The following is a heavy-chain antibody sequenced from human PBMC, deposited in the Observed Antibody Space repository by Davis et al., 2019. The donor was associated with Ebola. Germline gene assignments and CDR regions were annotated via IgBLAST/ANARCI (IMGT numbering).Heavy chain of an antibody. V-gene: IGHV6-1*01. Sequence: LRPSCVLSGDSVSSSSPAWNWIRQSPSRGLEWLGRTYYRSKWYNDYAVSVKSRIAINRDTSKNQFSLQLNSVTPEDTAIYYCVRSIPRYFDYWGQGALVTVSS. CDR3: VRSIPRYFDY. J-gene: IGHJ4*02. CDR2: TYYRSKWYN. CDR1: GDSVSSSSPA.